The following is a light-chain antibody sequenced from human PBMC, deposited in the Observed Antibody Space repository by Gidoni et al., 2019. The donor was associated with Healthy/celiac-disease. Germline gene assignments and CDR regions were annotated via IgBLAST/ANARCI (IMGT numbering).Light chain of an antibody. V-gene: IGKV2-40*01. J-gene: IGKJ5*01. CDR1: QSLLDSADGNTY. Sequence: DIVMTQTPLSLPVTPGEPAAISCRSSQSLLDSADGNTYLDWYLQKPGQSPQLLIYTVSYRASGGPDRFSGSGSGTDFTLKISRVQAEDVGFSYCMQRIEFHSITFGQGTRLEIK. CDR3: MQRIEFHSIT. CDR2: TVS.